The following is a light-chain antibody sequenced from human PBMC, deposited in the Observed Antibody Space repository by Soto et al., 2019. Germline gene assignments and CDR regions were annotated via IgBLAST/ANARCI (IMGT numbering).Light chain of an antibody. J-gene: IGKJ5*01. CDR2: GAS. Sequence: EIVLTQSPGTLSLSPGESATLSCRASQSVYSKYLAWYQQKPGQAPRLLIYGASSRASGIPDRFSGSGSGTDFTLTIGRLEPEDFAVYYCQHHGGSPITFGQGTRLEIK. CDR3: QHHGGSPIT. CDR1: QSVYSKY. V-gene: IGKV3-20*01.